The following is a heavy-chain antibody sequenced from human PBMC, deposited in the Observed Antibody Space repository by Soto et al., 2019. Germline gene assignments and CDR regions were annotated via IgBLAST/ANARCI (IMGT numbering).Heavy chain of an antibody. D-gene: IGHD5-12*01. CDR1: GFSFGNYA. Sequence: EVQLLESGGGLVQPGGSLRLSCAASGFSFGNYAMSWVRQATGKGLEWVSTISGAGGRTYYADSVKGRFTISRDNSENTLYLQLNSLRAEDTALYYCAKVMATFGYYFDYWGPGTLVTVSS. J-gene: IGHJ4*02. V-gene: IGHV3-23*01. CDR2: ISGAGGRT. CDR3: AKVMATFGYYFDY.